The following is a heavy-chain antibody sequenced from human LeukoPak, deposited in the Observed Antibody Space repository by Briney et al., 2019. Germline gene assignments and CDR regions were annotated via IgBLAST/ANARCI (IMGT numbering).Heavy chain of an antibody. V-gene: IGHV4-59*01. J-gene: IGHJ4*02. D-gene: IGHD6-13*01. CDR3: AREASSWYGGFDY. CDR1: GGSISSYY. Sequence: PSETLSLTCTVSGGSISSYYWSWIRQPPGKGLEWIGYIYYSGSTNYNPSLKSRVTISVDTSKNQFSLKLSSVTAADTAVYYCAREASSWYGGFDYWGQGTLVTVSS. CDR2: IYYSGST.